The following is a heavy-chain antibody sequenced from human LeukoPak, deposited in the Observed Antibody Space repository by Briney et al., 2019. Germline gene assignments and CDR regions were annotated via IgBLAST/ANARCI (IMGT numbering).Heavy chain of an antibody. CDR2: INPSGGST. J-gene: IGHJ5*02. D-gene: IGHD3-22*01. V-gene: IGHV1-46*01. CDR1: GYTFTSYG. CDR3: ASAEPYYYDSSGYMQSRDPTQNWFDP. Sequence: GASVKVSCKASGYTFTSYGISWVRQAPGQGLEWMGIINPSGGSTSYAQKFQGRVTMTRDTSTSTVYMELSSLRSEDTAVYYCASAEPYYYDSSGYMQSRDPTQNWFDPWGQGTLVTVSS.